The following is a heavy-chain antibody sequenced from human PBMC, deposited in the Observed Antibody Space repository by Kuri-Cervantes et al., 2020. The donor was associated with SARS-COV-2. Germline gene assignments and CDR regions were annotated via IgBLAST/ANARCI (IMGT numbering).Heavy chain of an antibody. CDR3: AREGAVVLPAAVRFYYYGMDV. J-gene: IGHJ6*02. Sequence: ASVKVSCKASGYTFTSYYMHWVRQAPGQGLEWMGIINPSGGSTSYAQKFQGRVTMTRDTSTSTVYMELSSLRSEDTAVYYCAREGAVVLPAAVRFYYYGMDVWGQGTTVTVSS. V-gene: IGHV1-46*03. D-gene: IGHD2-2*01. CDR1: GYTFTSYY. CDR2: INPSGGST.